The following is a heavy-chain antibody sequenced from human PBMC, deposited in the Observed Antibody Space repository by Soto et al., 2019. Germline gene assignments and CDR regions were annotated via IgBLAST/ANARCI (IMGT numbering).Heavy chain of an antibody. V-gene: IGHV3-48*02. D-gene: IGHD3-9*01. Sequence: GGSLRLSCAASGFTFGAYSVNWVRQAPGKGLEWISYISSGSKTIYYADSVKGRFIVSRDNARDSQYLQMNRLRDEDTAVYYCVREDILGVRSFDYWGQGTLVTVSS. J-gene: IGHJ4*02. CDR3: VREDILGVRSFDY. CDR1: GFTFGAYS. CDR2: ISSGSKTI.